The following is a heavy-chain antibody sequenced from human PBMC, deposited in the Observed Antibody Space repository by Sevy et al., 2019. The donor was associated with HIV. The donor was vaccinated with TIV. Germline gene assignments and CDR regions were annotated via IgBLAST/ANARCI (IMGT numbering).Heavy chain of an antibody. CDR2: IYYSGST. Sequence: SETLSLTCTVSDGSISSGDYYWSWIRQPPGKGLEWIGYIYYSGSTYYNPSLKSRVTISVDTSKNQFSLKLSSVTAADTAVYYCARERLSYFDYWGQGTLVTVSS. CDR1: DGSISSGDYY. J-gene: IGHJ4*02. D-gene: IGHD2-8*01. CDR3: ARERLSYFDY. V-gene: IGHV4-30-4*01.